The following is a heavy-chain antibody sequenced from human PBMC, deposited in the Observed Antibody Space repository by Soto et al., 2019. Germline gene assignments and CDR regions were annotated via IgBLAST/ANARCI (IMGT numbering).Heavy chain of an antibody. Sequence: GGSLRLSCAASGFTFSDYYMSWIRQAPGKGLEWVSYISSSGSTIYYADSVKGRFTISRDNAKNSLYLQMNSLRAEDTAVYYCARVPRRQQLAYGFDYWGQGSLVTVSS. CDR1: GFTFSDYY. D-gene: IGHD6-13*01. CDR3: ARVPRRQQLAYGFDY. CDR2: ISSSGSTI. V-gene: IGHV3-11*04. J-gene: IGHJ4*02.